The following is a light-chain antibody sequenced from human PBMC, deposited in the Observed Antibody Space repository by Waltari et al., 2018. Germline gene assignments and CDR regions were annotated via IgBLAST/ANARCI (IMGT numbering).Light chain of an antibody. CDR1: QSVSRA. CDR3: QHYVRLPAT. CDR2: GAS. Sequence: EIVLTQSPGTLSLSLGERATLSCRASQSVSRALAWYQQKPGQAPRLLSYGASTRATGSPDRFSGSGSGTDFSLTISRLEPDDFAVYYCQHYVRLPATFGQGTTVEI. V-gene: IGKV3-20*01. J-gene: IGKJ1*01.